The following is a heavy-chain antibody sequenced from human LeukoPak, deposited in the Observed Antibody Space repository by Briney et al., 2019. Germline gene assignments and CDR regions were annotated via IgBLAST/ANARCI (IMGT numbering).Heavy chain of an antibody. Sequence: SKTLSLTCAVNGGSFSDYYWSWIRQPPGKGLEWIGEINHSGHTNYNPSLASRVTISVDTPKNQFSLKLSSVIAADTALYYCARSGHRFDYWGQGTLVTVSS. CDR3: ARSGHRFDY. V-gene: IGHV4-34*01. CDR2: INHSGHT. J-gene: IGHJ4*02. CDR1: GGSFSDYY.